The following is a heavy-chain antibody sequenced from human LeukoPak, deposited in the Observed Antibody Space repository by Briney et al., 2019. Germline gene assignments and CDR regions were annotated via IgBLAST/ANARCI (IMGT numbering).Heavy chain of an antibody. CDR2: IYSGGST. CDR3: AKDLITMIRGDIIRYYMDV. Sequence: GGSLRLSCAASGFTVSSNYMCWVRQAPGKGLEWVSVIYSGGSTYYADSVKGRFTISRDNSKNTLYVQMNSLRAEDTAVYYCAKDLITMIRGDIIRYYMDVWGKGTTVTISS. D-gene: IGHD3-10*01. CDR1: GFTVSSNY. J-gene: IGHJ6*03. V-gene: IGHV3-53*01.